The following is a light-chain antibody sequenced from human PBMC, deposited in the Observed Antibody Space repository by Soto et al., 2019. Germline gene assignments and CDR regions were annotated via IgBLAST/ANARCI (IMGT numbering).Light chain of an antibody. CDR1: QSVTSTY. Sequence: IVLTQSPGTPSLSPGERATLSFRASQSVTSTYFAWYQQKPGLAPRLLIYGASSRATGIPDRFSGSGYGTDFTLSISRLEPEDFAVYYCQQYAGSPYTFGQGTRLEI. CDR3: QQYAGSPYT. V-gene: IGKV3-20*01. J-gene: IGKJ5*01. CDR2: GAS.